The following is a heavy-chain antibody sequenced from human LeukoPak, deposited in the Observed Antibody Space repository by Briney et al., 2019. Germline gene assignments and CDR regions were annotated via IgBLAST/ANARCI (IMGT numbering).Heavy chain of an antibody. D-gene: IGHD6-13*01. CDR2: IYTSGST. CDR3: ARDQEVAAADTSTGDYYYYGMDV. CDR1: GGSISSGSYY. V-gene: IGHV4-61*02. Sequence: SETLSLTCTVSGGSISSGSYYWSWIRQPAGKGLEWIGRIYTSGSTNYNPSLKSRVTISVDTSKNQFSLKLSSVTAADTAVYYCARDQEVAAADTSTGDYYYYGMDVWGQGTTVTVSS. J-gene: IGHJ6*02.